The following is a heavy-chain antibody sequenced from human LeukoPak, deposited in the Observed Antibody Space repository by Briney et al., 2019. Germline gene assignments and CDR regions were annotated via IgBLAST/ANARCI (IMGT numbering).Heavy chain of an antibody. J-gene: IGHJ4*02. CDR1: GYTFSNYG. CDR3: AREIGPIQLHLWGSAFDY. CDR2: ISAYNTNT. Sequence: GASVKVSCKASGYTFSNYGLTWVRQAPGQGLEWMAWISAYNTNTNYAQKFQGRVSMTTDTSTSTAYMELRSLRSEDTAVYYCAREIGPIQLHLWGSAFDYWGQGTLVTVSS. D-gene: IGHD5-18*01. V-gene: IGHV1-18*01.